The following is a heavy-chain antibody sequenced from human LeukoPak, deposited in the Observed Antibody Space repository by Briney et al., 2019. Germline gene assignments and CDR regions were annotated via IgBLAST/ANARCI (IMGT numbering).Heavy chain of an antibody. CDR3: ARGRSYYYYYYMDV. CDR1: GGSISSYY. J-gene: IGHJ6*03. Sequence: SETLSLTCTVSGGSISSYYGSWIRQPPGKGLEWIGYIYYSGSTNYNPSLKSRVTISVDTSKNQFSLKLSSVTAADTAVYYCARGRSYYYYYYMDVWGKGTTVTVSS. CDR2: IYYSGST. V-gene: IGHV4-59*12.